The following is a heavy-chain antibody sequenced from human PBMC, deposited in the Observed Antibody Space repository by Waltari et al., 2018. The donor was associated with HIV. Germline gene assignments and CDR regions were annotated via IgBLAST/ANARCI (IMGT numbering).Heavy chain of an antibody. D-gene: IGHD4-17*01. V-gene: IGHV3-23*01. CDR3: AKDGKPVTTSQH. J-gene: IGHJ1*01. CDR1: GFTFSSYA. CDR2: ISVSGGST. Sequence: EVQLLESGGGLVQPGGSLSLSCAACGFTFSSYAMSWVRTAPGKGLESASAISVSGGSTYYADSVKGRFTISRDNSKNTLYLQMNSLRAEDTAVYYCAKDGKPVTTSQHWGQGTLVTVSS.